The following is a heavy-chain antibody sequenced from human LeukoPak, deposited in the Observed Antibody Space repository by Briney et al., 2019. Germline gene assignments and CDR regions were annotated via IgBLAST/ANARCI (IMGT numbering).Heavy chain of an antibody. Sequence: SETLSLTCTVSGGSISSSSYYWGWIRQPPGKGLEWIGSIYYSGSTYYNPSLKSRVTISVDTSKNQFSLKLTSVTAADTAVYYCARENPVTPDYWGQGTLVTVSS. J-gene: IGHJ4*02. CDR3: ARENPVTPDY. CDR1: GGSISSSSYY. CDR2: IYYSGST. V-gene: IGHV4-39*07. D-gene: IGHD4-11*01.